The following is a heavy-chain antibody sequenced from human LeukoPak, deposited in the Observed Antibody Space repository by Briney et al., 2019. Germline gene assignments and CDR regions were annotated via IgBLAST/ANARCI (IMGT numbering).Heavy chain of an antibody. CDR2: IYTSGST. CDR3: ASLPHSSSWRRFDY. D-gene: IGHD6-13*01. J-gene: IGHJ4*02. V-gene: IGHV4-61*02. CDR1: GGSISSGSYY. Sequence: PSQTLSLTCTVSGGSISSGSYYWSWIRQPAGKGLEWIGRIYTSGSTNYNPSLKSRVTISVDTSKNQFSLKLSSVTAADTAVYYCASLPHSSSWRRFDYWGQGTLVTVSS.